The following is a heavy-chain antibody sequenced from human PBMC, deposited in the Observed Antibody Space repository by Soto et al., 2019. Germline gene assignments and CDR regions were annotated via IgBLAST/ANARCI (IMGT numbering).Heavy chain of an antibody. CDR2: IYYSGST. CDR1: GGPISSYY. CDR3: ARRYSSSFDY. Sequence: SETLSLTCAVSGGPISSYYWSWIRQPPGKGLEWIGYIYYSGSTSYNPSLKSRVTISVDTSKNQFSLKLSSVTAADTAVYYCARRYSSSFDYWGQGTLVTVSS. V-gene: IGHV4-59*08. J-gene: IGHJ4*02. D-gene: IGHD6-13*01.